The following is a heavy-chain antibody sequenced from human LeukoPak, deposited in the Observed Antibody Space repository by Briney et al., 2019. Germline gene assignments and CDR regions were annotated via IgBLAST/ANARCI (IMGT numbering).Heavy chain of an antibody. CDR3: ARRGYSSGSNWFDA. Sequence: PSETLSLTCTVSGGSVNSYYWSWIRQPPGKGLEWIGYIYYIGSTNYNPSLRGRATISVDTSNNQFYLKLSSVTAADTAVYYCARRGYSSGSNWFDAWGQGTLVTVSS. CDR1: GGSVNSYY. V-gene: IGHV4-59*08. J-gene: IGHJ5*02. CDR2: IYYIGST. D-gene: IGHD6-19*01.